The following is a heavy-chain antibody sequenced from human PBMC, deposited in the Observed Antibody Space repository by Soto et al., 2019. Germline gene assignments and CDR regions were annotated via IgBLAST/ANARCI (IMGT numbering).Heavy chain of an antibody. D-gene: IGHD3-10*01. V-gene: IGHV1-18*04. CDR2: ISAYNGNT. Sequence: ASVKPSCKASGYTFTSYGISWVRQAPGQGLEWMGWISAYNGNTNYAQKLQGRVTMTTDTSTSTAYMELRSLRSDDTAVYYCARRHYYGSGSSYFDYWGQGTLVTVSS. CDR1: GYTFTSYG. CDR3: ARRHYYGSGSSYFDY. J-gene: IGHJ4*02.